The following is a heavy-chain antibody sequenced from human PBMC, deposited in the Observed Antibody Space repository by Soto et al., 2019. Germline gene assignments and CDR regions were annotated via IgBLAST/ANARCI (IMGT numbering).Heavy chain of an antibody. CDR3: ARLGYDFWSGLGSAALFHAMDV. CDR1: GYIFIEYL. Sequence: GESLKISFKASGYIFIEYLICWLRQTPVKGLEWMGIIYPGDSDPRYSPSFEGRVTISADKSINTAYLQWGSLKASDTGMYYCARLGYDFWSGLGSAALFHAMDVSGQGNTLTLSS. V-gene: IGHV5-51*01. CDR2: IYPGDSDP. D-gene: IGHD3-3*01. J-gene: IGHJ6*02.